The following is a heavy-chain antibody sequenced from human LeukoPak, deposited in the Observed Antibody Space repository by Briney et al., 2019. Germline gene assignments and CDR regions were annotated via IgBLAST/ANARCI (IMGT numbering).Heavy chain of an antibody. D-gene: IGHD2-2*02. Sequence: GGSLRLSCATSGFTFNNYYMTWVRQAPGKGLEWVAHIMEDGSEKHYVDSVKGRFTISRDNAKNSLYLQMNSLRAEDTAVYYRARGGGYCSSTSCYNNWFDPWGQGTLVTVSS. CDR1: GFTFNNYY. CDR2: IMEDGSEK. J-gene: IGHJ5*02. V-gene: IGHV3-7*01. CDR3: ARGGGYCSSTSCYNNWFDP.